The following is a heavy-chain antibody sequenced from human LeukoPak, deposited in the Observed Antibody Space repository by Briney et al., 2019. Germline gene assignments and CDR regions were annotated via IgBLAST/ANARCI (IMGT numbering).Heavy chain of an antibody. J-gene: IGHJ4*02. D-gene: IGHD3-10*01. CDR1: GGSFSGYY. V-gene: IGHV4-34*01. Sequence: SETLSLTCAVYGGSFSGYYWSWIRQPPGKGLEWIGEIDHSGSTNYNPSLRSRITISVDTSKNQFSLKLSSVTAADTAVYYCAKSSGSYYNVDFDYWGQGTLVTVSS. CDR2: IDHSGST. CDR3: AKSSGSYYNVDFDY.